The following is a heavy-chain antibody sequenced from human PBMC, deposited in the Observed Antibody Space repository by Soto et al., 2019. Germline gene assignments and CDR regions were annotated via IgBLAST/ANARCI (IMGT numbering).Heavy chain of an antibody. CDR1: GGSVSSGSYY. CDR2: IYYRGST. D-gene: IGHD3-16*01. Sequence: QVQLQESGPGLVKPSETLSLTCTVSGGSVSSGSYYWSWIRQPPGKGLEWIGYIYYRGSTNYNPSLQSRVTITENPSKNHSPLKRGLVASGDTGVYYGGGAILGGGGGEGWFDPWGQGTLVTVSS. CDR3: GGAILGGGGGEGWFDP. J-gene: IGHJ5*02. V-gene: IGHV4-61*01.